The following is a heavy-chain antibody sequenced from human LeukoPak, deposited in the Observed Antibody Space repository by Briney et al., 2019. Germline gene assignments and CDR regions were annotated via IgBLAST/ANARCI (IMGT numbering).Heavy chain of an antibody. V-gene: IGHV4-59*08. Sequence: PSETLSLTCTVSGGSISGFYWSWIRQPPGKGLEWIEYIYYSGSTNYNPSLKSRVTISVDTSKNQFSLKLSSVTAADTAVYYCARHKPLSGSYFDYWGRGTLVTVSS. CDR1: GGSISGFY. CDR2: IYYSGST. D-gene: IGHD1-26*01. J-gene: IGHJ4*02. CDR3: ARHKPLSGSYFDY.